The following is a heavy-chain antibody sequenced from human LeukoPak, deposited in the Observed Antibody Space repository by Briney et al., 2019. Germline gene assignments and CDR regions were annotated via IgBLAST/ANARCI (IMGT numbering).Heavy chain of an antibody. Sequence: PGGSLRLSCAASGFIFSDHAMTWVRQTPGKGLESVSSTSAGGDITHYAESVKGRFTISRDNSKNTLFLQVNSLRAEDTAVYYCAKVRTYFYHGLDVWGQGTTVTVSS. D-gene: IGHD1-14*01. J-gene: IGHJ6*02. CDR1: GFIFSDHA. CDR3: AKVRTYFYHGLDV. CDR2: TSAGGDIT. V-gene: IGHV3-23*01.